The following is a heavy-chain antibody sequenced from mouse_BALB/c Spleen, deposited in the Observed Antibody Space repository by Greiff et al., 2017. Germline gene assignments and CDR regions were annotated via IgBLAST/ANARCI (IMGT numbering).Heavy chain of an antibody. D-gene: IGHD1-1*01. J-gene: IGHJ3*01. Sequence: EVKLLESGPGLVKPSQSLSLTCTVTGYSITSDYAWNWIRQFPGNKLEWMGYISYSGSTSYNPSLKSRISITRDTSKNQFFLQLNSVTTEDTATYYCARGKNYYGSSSSWFAYWGQGTLVTVSA. CDR2: ISYSGST. CDR1: GYSITSDYA. V-gene: IGHV3-2*02. CDR3: ARGKNYYGSSSSWFAY.